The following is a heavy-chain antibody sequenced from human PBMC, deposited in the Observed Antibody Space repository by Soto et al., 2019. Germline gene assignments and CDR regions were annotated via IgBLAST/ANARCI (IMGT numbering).Heavy chain of an antibody. D-gene: IGHD2-2*03. V-gene: IGHV5-51*01. CDR2: IYPGDSDT. Sequence: PVESLKISCKGSGYSFTSYWIGWVRQIPWKGLEWMGIIYPGDSDTRYSPSFQGQVTISADKSISTAYLQWSSLKASDTAMYYCARLDRRTDYYGMEVWGQGTTVPVSS. J-gene: IGHJ6*02. CDR3: ARLDRRTDYYGMEV. CDR1: GYSFTSYW.